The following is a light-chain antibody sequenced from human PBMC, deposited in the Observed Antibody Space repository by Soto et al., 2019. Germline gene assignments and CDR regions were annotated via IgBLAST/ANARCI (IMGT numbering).Light chain of an antibody. CDR1: QSVSSSY. Sequence: EMVLTQSPGTLSLSPGGRATLSCRASQSVSSSYLAWYQQQPGQAPRLLIYGASSRATGIPDSFSGSGSGTDFTLTISRLEPEDFAVYYCQQYGSSPFTFGPGTKVDIK. CDR2: GAS. V-gene: IGKV3-20*01. J-gene: IGKJ3*01. CDR3: QQYGSSPFT.